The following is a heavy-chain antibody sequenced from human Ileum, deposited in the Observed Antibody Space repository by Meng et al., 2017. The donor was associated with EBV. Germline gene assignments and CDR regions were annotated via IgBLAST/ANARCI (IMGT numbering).Heavy chain of an antibody. J-gene: IGHJ4*02. D-gene: IGHD2-2*01. Sequence: QGARVQSGSGCKPTGAAVKGSRTASGYTVTRRACHCVRQAPGQGLEWMGWINTDTSNPTYAQGLTGRFVFSLDTSVSTAYLQIGSLMAEDTAVYYCARGEGGYCSTTTCYLGTWGQGTLVTVSS. CDR2: INTDTSNP. CDR3: ARGEGGYCSTTTCYLGT. CDR1: GYTVTRRA. V-gene: IGHV7-4-1*01.